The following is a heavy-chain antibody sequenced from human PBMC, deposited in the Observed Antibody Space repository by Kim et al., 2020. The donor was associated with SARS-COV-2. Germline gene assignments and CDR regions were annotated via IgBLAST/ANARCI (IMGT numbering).Heavy chain of an antibody. J-gene: IGHJ4*02. CDR2: DGSNK. V-gene: IGHV3-30*02. CDR3: AKDLWVD. Sequence: DGSNKYYADSVKGRFTISRDNSKNTLYLQMNSLRAEDTAVYYCAKDLWVDWGQGTLVTVSS. D-gene: IGHD3-16*01.